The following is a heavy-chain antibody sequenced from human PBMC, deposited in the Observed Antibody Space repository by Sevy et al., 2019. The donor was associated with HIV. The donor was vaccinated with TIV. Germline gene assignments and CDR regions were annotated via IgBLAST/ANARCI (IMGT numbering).Heavy chain of an antibody. D-gene: IGHD3-22*01. CDR2: IKSKIDGETT. J-gene: IGHJ4*02. Sequence: GGSLRLSCAVSGFTFSNAWMNWDRQAPGTGLQWVGLIKSKIDGETTDNVAPVKGRFTISRDDSTNTLYLQMNSLKTEDTGVYYCATAPGYYDSAPFDYWGPGTLVTVSS. CDR1: GFTFSNAW. V-gene: IGHV3-15*01. CDR3: ATAPGYYDSAPFDY.